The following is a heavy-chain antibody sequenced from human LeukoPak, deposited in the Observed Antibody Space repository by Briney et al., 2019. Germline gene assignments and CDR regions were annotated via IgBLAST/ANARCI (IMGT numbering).Heavy chain of an antibody. CDR2: ISGSGSST. CDR1: GFTFSSYA. J-gene: IGHJ4*02. V-gene: IGHV3-23*01. Sequence: GGSLRLSCAASGFTFSSYAMSWVRQAPGKGLEWVSAISGSGSSTYYADSVKGRFTISRDNSKNTLYLQMSSLRAEDTAVYYCAKVGDSSGYYYGDYFDYWGRATLVTVSS. CDR3: AKVGDSSGYYYGDYFDY. D-gene: IGHD3-22*01.